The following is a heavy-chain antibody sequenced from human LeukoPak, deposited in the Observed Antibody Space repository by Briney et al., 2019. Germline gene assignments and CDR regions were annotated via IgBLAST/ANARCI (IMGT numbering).Heavy chain of an antibody. V-gene: IGHV1-69*06. CDR2: IIPIFGTA. CDR1: GGTFSSYA. D-gene: IGHD5-18*01. J-gene: IGHJ3*02. Sequence: GASVKVSCKASGGTFSSYAISWVRQAPGQGLEWMGGIIPIFGTANYAQKFQGRVTITADKSTSTAYMELSSLRSEDTAVYYCARGRQDTAMVDRWGAFDIWGQGTMVTVSS. CDR3: ARGRQDTAMVDRWGAFDI.